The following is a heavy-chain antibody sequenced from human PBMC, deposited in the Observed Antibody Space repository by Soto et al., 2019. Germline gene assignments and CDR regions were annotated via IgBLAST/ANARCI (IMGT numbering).Heavy chain of an antibody. CDR1: GGSISTSNW. D-gene: IGHD1-1*01. CDR2: VYHSGST. V-gene: IGHV4-4*02. Sequence: QVQLQESGPGLVKPSGTLSLTCAVSGGSISTSNWWSWVRQPPGKGLEWIGEVYHSGSTNYNPSFKSRVAMSVDKSKNQFALKVNSVTAADTALYYCARTSTSGTRCVYWGQGSLVTVSS. CDR3: ARTSTSGTRCVY. J-gene: IGHJ4*02.